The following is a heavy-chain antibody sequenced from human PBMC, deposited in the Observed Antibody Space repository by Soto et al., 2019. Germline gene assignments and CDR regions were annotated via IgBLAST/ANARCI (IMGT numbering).Heavy chain of an antibody. Sequence: QVRLVQSGAEVKKPGASVRISCKASGYTFTGYYIHWVRQAPGQGLEWMGWINPNSGATNYAQKFQGRVTMTRDTSISTAYMERNRLTSDDTAVYFCSRATLAAAATVTLELWGQGTLVTVSS. D-gene: IGHD6-13*01. J-gene: IGHJ4*02. V-gene: IGHV1-2*02. CDR2: INPNSGAT. CDR1: GYTFTGYY. CDR3: SRATLAAAATVTLEL.